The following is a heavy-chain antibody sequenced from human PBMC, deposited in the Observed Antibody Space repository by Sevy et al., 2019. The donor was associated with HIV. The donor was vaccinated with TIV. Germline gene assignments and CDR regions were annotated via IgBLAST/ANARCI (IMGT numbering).Heavy chain of an antibody. D-gene: IGHD1-1*01. Sequence: GGSLRLSCAASGFTFSDYYMSWIRQAPGKGLEWVSYISSSGSTIYYADSVKGRFTMSRDNAKNSLYLQMNSLRAEDTAVYYCARDSAPHWNYYYYYGMDVWGQGTTVTVSS. J-gene: IGHJ6*02. CDR3: ARDSAPHWNYYYYYGMDV. CDR2: ISSSGSTI. V-gene: IGHV3-11*01. CDR1: GFTFSDYY.